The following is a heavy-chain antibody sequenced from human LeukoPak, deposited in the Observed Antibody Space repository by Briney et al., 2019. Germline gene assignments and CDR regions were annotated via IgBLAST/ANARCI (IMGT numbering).Heavy chain of an antibody. V-gene: IGHV1-2*02. CDR2: INPNSGGR. CDR3: ARGTYGDSFDY. D-gene: IGHD4-17*01. Sequence: GASVKVSCKASGYTFTGYYMHWVRQAPGQGLEWMGWINPNSGGRNYAQKFQGRVTMTRDTSISTAYMELSRLRSDDTAVYYCARGTYGDSFDYWGQGTLVTVSS. J-gene: IGHJ4*02. CDR1: GYTFTGYY.